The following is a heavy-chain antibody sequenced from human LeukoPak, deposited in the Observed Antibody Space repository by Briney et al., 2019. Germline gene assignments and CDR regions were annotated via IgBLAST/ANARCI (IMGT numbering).Heavy chain of an antibody. CDR1: GFTFASYS. Sequence: PGGSLRLSCAASGFTFASYSMNWVRQAPGKGLEWVSSISGDSTYIYNAGSVKGRFTISRDNAQASLYLQMISLRADDTAVYYCARVSGRLERQSDLDYWGQGTLVIVSP. D-gene: IGHD1-1*01. J-gene: IGHJ4*02. CDR2: ISGDSTYI. V-gene: IGHV3-21*01. CDR3: ARVSGRLERQSDLDY.